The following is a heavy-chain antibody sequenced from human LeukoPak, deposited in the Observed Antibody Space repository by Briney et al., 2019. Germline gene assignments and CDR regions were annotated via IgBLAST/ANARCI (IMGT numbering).Heavy chain of an antibody. CDR2: ISGSGGST. Sequence: GGSLRLSCAASGFTFSSYAMSWVRQAPGKGLEWVSAISGSGGSTYYADSVKGRFTISRDNSKNTLYLQMNSLRAEDTAVYYCAKDRLSLIYYDFWSGYYYFDYWGQGTLVTVSS. D-gene: IGHD3-3*01. V-gene: IGHV3-23*01. CDR3: AKDRLSLIYYDFWSGYYYFDY. J-gene: IGHJ4*02. CDR1: GFTFSSYA.